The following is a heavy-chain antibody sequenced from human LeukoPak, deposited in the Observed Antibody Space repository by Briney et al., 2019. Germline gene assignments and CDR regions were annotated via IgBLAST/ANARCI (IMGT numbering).Heavy chain of an antibody. J-gene: IGHJ4*02. V-gene: IGHV3-74*01. CDR2: INSDGSRT. CDR1: GFTFSSYW. CDR3: ARGRGWDCSSTSCYQDY. Sequence: GGSLRLSCAVSGFTFSSYWMHWVRQAPGKGLVWVSRINSDGSRTRYADSVKGRFTISRDNAKNTLYLQMNSLRVEDTAVYYCARGRGWDCSSTSCYQDYWGQGTLVTVSS. D-gene: IGHD2-2*01.